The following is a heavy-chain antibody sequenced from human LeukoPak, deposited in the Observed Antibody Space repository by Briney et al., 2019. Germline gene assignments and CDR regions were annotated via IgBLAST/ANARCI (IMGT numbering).Heavy chain of an antibody. Sequence: GGSLRLSCVASGFTLNNYWMSWVRQAPGQGLEWVASIKQDGSDKYYVDSVRGRFTISRDNAKNSLYLQMSSLRAGDTAVYYCARGYMTADYWGQGSLVTVSS. CDR3: ARGYMTADY. D-gene: IGHD2-2*02. CDR1: GFTLNNYW. V-gene: IGHV3-7*05. J-gene: IGHJ4*02. CDR2: IKQDGSDK.